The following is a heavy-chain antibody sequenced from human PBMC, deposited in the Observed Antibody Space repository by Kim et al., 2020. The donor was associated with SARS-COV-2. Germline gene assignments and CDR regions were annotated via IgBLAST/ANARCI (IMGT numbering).Heavy chain of an antibody. CDR3: ASRLYYYGSGSYFDY. D-gene: IGHD3-10*01. V-gene: IGHV4-34*01. CDR2: INHSGST. CDR1: GGSFSGYY. Sequence: SETLSLTCAVYGGSFSGYYWSWIRQPPGKGLEWIGEINHSGSTNYNPSLKSRVTISVDTSKNQFSLKLSSVTAADTAVYSCASRLYYYGSGSYFDYWGQG. J-gene: IGHJ4*02.